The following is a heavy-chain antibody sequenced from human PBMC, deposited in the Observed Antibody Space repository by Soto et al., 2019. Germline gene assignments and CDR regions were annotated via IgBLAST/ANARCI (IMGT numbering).Heavy chain of an antibody. Sequence: GGSLRLSCAASGFTFSSYGMHWVHQAPGKGLEWVAVIWYDGSNKYYADSVKGRFTISRDNSKNTLYLQMNSLRAEDTAVYYCARDREYSYGWYVGPYQNLNYYYMDVWGKGTTVTVSS. CDR3: ARDREYSYGWYVGPYQNLNYYYMDV. J-gene: IGHJ6*03. D-gene: IGHD5-18*01. V-gene: IGHV3-33*01. CDR2: IWYDGSNK. CDR1: GFTFSSYG.